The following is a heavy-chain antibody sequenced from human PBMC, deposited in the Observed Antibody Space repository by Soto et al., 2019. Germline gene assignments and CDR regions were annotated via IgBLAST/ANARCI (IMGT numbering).Heavy chain of an antibody. D-gene: IGHD4-17*01. J-gene: IGHJ4*02. CDR1: GFTFSTRA. V-gene: IGHV3-23*01. CDR3: AKDAVYDDGVWLPDY. CDR2: IVGSGDA. Sequence: GGSLRLSCVASGFTFSTRAMMWVRQAPGKGLEWVSGIVGSGDAFHADSVKGRFTISKDNSKNTLYLQMNGLRAEGTAVYFCAKDAVYDDGVWLPDYWGQGTLVTVSS.